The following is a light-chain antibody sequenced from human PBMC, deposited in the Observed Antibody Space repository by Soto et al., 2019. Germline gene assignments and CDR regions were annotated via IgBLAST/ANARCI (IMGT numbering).Light chain of an antibody. CDR2: DVN. J-gene: IGLJ2*01. CDR3: SSYTTAGVL. Sequence: QSALTQPASVSGSPGQSITISCTGTSNDIGNYDYVSWFQQHPGKAPKLMIYDVNHRPSGVSDRFSGSKSGNTASLTISGLHADDESDYYCSSYTTAGVLFGGGTKLTVL. V-gene: IGLV2-14*03. CDR1: SNDIGNYDY.